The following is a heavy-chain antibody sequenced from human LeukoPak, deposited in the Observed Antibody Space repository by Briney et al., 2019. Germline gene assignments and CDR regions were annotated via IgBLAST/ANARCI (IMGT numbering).Heavy chain of an antibody. Sequence: GGSLRLSCAASGFTFSSYWMSWVRQAPGKGLEWVANIKQDGSEKYYVDSVKGRFTISRDNAKNSLYLQMNSLRAEDTAVYYCARDGITMVRGKYYYYYYYMDVWGKGTTVTVSS. D-gene: IGHD3-10*01. CDR1: GFTFSSYW. V-gene: IGHV3-7*01. J-gene: IGHJ6*03. CDR3: ARDGITMVRGKYYYYYYYMDV. CDR2: IKQDGSEK.